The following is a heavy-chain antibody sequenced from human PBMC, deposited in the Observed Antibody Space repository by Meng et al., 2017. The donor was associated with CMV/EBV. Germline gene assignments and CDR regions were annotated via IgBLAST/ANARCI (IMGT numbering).Heavy chain of an antibody. CDR2: ISYDGSKK. V-gene: IGHV3-30-3*01. CDR3: AREVYPYYFDY. CDR1: GFTFRSYS. Sequence: SCAASGFTFRSYSMDWVRQAPGKGLEWVAVISYDGSKKYFADSVKGRFTISRDNSKNTPYLQMNSLRAEDTAVYYCAREVYPYYFDYWGQGTLVTVSS. J-gene: IGHJ4*02.